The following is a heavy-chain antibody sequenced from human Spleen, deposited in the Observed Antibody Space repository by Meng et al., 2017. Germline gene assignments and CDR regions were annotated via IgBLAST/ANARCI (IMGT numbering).Heavy chain of an antibody. D-gene: IGHD3-10*01. CDR1: AYTFIGYG. CDR2: INPNSGGT. Sequence: HVHLCQCGAEVYTPGASVTSSCKASAYTFIGYGISWGGQAPGQVLEWMGRINPNSGGTNYAQKFQGRVTMTRDLSISTAYMELSRLRSDDTAVYYCARDITMVRGVISRVGFDYWGQGTLVTVSS. CDR3: ARDITMVRGVISRVGFDY. J-gene: IGHJ4*02. V-gene: IGHV1-2*06.